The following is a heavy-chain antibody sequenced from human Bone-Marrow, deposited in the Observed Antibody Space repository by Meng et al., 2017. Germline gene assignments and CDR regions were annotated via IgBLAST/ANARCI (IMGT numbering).Heavy chain of an antibody. CDR2: IKRNSDGGTI. V-gene: IGHV3-15*01. CDR3: ATGAAAADH. Sequence: GGSLRLSCVASGLSFTDAWMSWVRQAPGNGLEWVGRIKRNSDGGTIDYAAPVKGRFTISRDDSKNTLYLQMDSLITEDTAVYFCATGAAAADHWGQGTLVTVSS. CDR1: GLSFTDAW. D-gene: IGHD6-13*01. J-gene: IGHJ4*02.